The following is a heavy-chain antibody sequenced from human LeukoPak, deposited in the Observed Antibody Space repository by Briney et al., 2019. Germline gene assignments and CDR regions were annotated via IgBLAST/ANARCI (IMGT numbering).Heavy chain of an antibody. CDR2: ISGSESST. D-gene: IGHD6-13*01. CDR1: GFTFSSYA. J-gene: IGHJ3*02. Sequence: GGSLRLSCAASGFTFSSYAMSWVRQAPGKGLEWVSAISGSESSTYYADSVRGRFTISRDNSKNTLYLQMNSLRAEDTAVYYCAKDFSSSPDAFDIWGQGTMVTVSS. CDR3: AKDFSSSPDAFDI. V-gene: IGHV3-23*01.